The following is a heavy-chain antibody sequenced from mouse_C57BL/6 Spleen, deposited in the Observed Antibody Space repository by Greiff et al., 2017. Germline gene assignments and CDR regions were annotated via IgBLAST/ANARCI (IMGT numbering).Heavy chain of an antibody. J-gene: IGHJ3*01. Sequence: EVHLVESGGGLVKPGGSLKLSCAASGFTFSSYAMSWVRQTPEKRLEWVATISDDGSYTYYPDNVKGRFTISRDNAKNNLYLQMSHLKSEDTAMYYCARELGRGWGQGTLVTVSA. CDR2: ISDDGSYT. V-gene: IGHV5-4*01. CDR3: ARELGRG. CDR1: GFTFSSYA. D-gene: IGHD4-1*01.